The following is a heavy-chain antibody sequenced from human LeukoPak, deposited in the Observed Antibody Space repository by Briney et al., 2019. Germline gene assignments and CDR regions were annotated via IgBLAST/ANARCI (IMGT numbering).Heavy chain of an antibody. D-gene: IGHD3-22*01. J-gene: IGHJ4*02. CDR3: ARGLTTYYYDSSGYYHGD. CDR2: INPNSGGT. CDR1: GYTFTGYY. V-gene: IGHV1-2*02. Sequence: ASVKVSCKASGYTFTGYYMHWVRQAPGQGLEWMGWINPNSGGTNYAQKFQGRVTMTRDTSISTAYMELSRLRSDDTAVYYCARGLTTYYYDSSGYYHGDWGQGTLVTVSS.